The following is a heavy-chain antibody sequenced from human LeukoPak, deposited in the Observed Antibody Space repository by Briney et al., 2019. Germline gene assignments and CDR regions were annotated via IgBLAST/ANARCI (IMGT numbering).Heavy chain of an antibody. D-gene: IGHD1-1*01. J-gene: IGHJ4*02. CDR2: IWHDGDTT. CDR3: VKDSTARASNLPDY. CDR1: GFTFNNYG. Sequence: GTSLRLSCAASGFTFNNYGMHWVRQAPGKGLEWVAVIWHDGDTTFYADSVKGRFTISRDKSKNTSYLEMNSLRAEDTALYYCVKDSTARASNLPDYWGQGTLVTVSS. V-gene: IGHV3-33*03.